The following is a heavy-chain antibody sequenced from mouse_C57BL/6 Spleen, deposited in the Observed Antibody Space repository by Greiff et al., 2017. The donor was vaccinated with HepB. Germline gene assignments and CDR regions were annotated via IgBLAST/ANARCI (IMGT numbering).Heavy chain of an antibody. Sequence: QVHVKQPGAELVKPGASVKLSCKASGYTFTSYWMHWVKQRPGQGLEWIGMIHPNSGSTNYNEKFKSKATLTVDKSSSTAYMQLSSLTSEDSAVYYCARKGDISNYGGFAYWGQGTLVTVSA. CDR2: IHPNSGST. J-gene: IGHJ3*01. D-gene: IGHD2-5*01. V-gene: IGHV1-64*01. CDR1: GYTFTSYW. CDR3: ARKGDISNYGGFAY.